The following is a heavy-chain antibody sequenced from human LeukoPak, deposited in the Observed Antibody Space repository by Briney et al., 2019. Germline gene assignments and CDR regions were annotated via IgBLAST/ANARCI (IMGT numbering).Heavy chain of an antibody. CDR1: GFTFSSYA. J-gene: IGHJ4*02. CDR2: ISYDGSNK. D-gene: IGHD6-19*01. Sequence: GGSLRLSCAASGFTFSSYAMSWVRQAPGKGLEWVAVISYDGSNKYYADSVKGRFTISRDNSKNTLYLQMNSLRAEDTAVYYCARDDRLGIAVAAGYWGQGTLVTVSS. CDR3: ARDDRLGIAVAAGY. V-gene: IGHV3-30-3*01.